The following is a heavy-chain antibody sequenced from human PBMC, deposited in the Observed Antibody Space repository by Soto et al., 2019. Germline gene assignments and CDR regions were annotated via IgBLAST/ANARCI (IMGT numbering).Heavy chain of an antibody. CDR2: ISGSGGST. D-gene: IGHD6-13*01. J-gene: IGHJ3*02. CDR3: AKEGSSRGGAFDI. V-gene: IGHV3-23*01. CDR1: GFTFSSYA. Sequence: EVQLLESGGGLVQPGGSLRLSCAASGFTFSSYAMSWVRQAPGKGLEWVSAISGSGGSTYYADSVKGRFTISRDTSKNTLYLQMHSLRAEDTAVYYCAKEGSSRGGAFDIWGQGTMVTVSS.